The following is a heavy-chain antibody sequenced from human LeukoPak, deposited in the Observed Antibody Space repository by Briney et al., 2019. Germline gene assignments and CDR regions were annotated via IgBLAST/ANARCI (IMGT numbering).Heavy chain of an antibody. D-gene: IGHD3-22*01. J-gene: IGHJ1*01. CDR2: IHYSGTT. CDR1: GGYISGYY. Sequence: SETLSLTCTVYGGYISGYYWSWLRQPPGKGLEWIGYIHYSGTTSYNPSLKSRVTISGDTSTNHFSMKLSSVTAADTAVYYCARDQEDSSVYHHLHFDHWGQGTLVSVSS. V-gene: IGHV4-59*12. CDR3: ARDQEDSSVYHHLHFDH.